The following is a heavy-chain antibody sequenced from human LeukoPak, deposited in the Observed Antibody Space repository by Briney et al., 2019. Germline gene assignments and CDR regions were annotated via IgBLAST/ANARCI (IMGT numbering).Heavy chain of an antibody. J-gene: IGHJ5*02. CDR1: GYTFTSYD. CDR2: MNPNSGNT. V-gene: IGHV1-8*01. CDR3: ARGVQGPLGDWFDA. D-gene: IGHD1-1*01. Sequence: ASVKVSCKASGYTFTSYDINWVRQATGQGLEWMGWMNPNSGNTGYAQKFQGRVTMTRNTSISTAYMELSSLRSEDTAVYYCARGVQGPLGDWFDAWGQGTLVTVSS.